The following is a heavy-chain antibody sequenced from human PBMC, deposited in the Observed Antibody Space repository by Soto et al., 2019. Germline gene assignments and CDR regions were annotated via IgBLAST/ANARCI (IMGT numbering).Heavy chain of an antibody. J-gene: IGHJ6*02. D-gene: IGHD2-2*01. CDR2: ISWDGGST. V-gene: IGHV3-43*01. CDR3: AKDKSPCSSTSCYYYYGMDV. Sequence: GGSLRLSCAASGFTFDDYTMHWVRQAPGKGLEWVSLISWDGGSTYYADSVKGRFTISRDNSKNSLYLQMNSLRTEDTALYYCAKDKSPCSSTSCYYYYGMDVWGQGTTLTVSS. CDR1: GFTFDDYT.